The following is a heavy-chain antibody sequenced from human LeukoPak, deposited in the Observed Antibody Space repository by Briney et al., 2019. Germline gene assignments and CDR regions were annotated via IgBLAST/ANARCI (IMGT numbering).Heavy chain of an antibody. J-gene: IGHJ4*02. CDR3: AKGCGGDCYPPYY. CDR1: GIAFAAYA. V-gene: IGHV3-9*01. CDR2: ISWNSGSI. Sequence: GRPWRLSGGAFGIAFAAYAMHGVPRSPGKAREGVSSISWNSGSIGYADSVKGRFTISRDNAKNSLYLQMNSLRAEDTALYYCAKGCGGDCYPPYYWGQGTLVTVSS. D-gene: IGHD2-21*02.